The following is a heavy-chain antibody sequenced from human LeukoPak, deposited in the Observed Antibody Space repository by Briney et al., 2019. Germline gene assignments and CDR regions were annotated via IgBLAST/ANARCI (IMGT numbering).Heavy chain of an antibody. CDR3: ARDGGFKYGPFDF. Sequence: GGSLRLSCTLSGLTVSANYLNWVRLSSGGGLEWVSVIQRGGEVHYADSVNGRFTVSRDESEDTIHLQMNNLRAEDTAVYYCARDGGFKYGPFDFWGQGTLVTVSS. V-gene: IGHV3-66*01. CDR1: GLTVSANY. D-gene: IGHD2-15*01. J-gene: IGHJ4*02. CDR2: IQRGGEV.